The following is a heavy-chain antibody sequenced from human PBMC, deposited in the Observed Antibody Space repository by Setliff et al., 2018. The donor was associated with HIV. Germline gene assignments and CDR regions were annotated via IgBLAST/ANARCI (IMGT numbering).Heavy chain of an antibody. D-gene: IGHD6-13*01. V-gene: IGHV4-59*12. Sequence: LSLTCTVSGGSISSYYWSWIRQPPGKGLEWIGYIYYSGSTNYNPSLKSRVTISIDTPKNQFSLKLSSVTAADTAVYYCARDRGGAAAGGYYYMDVWGKGTTVTV. CDR3: ARDRGGAAAGGYYYMDV. CDR2: IYYSGST. J-gene: IGHJ6*03. CDR1: GGSISSYY.